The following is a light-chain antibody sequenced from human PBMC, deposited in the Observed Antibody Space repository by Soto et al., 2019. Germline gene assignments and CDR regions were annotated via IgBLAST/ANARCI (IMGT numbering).Light chain of an antibody. J-gene: IGKJ1*01. Sequence: DIQMIQSPSSLSASVGDRVTITCQASQEISNYLNWYQQKPGKAPKLLIYDASNLERGVPSRFSGRGSGTDFTVTTSSLQPEDFATYYCQQYDHLPRTFGRGTKVEIK. V-gene: IGKV1-33*01. CDR2: DAS. CDR1: QEISNY. CDR3: QQYDHLPRT.